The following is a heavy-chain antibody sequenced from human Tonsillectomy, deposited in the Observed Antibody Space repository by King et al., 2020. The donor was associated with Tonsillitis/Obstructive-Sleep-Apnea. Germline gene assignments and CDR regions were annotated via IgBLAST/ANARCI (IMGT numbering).Heavy chain of an antibody. CDR3: ARLDIAVVPAAMSDAFDI. Sequence: VQLQQWGAGLLKPSETLSVTCAVYGGSFSGYYWSWIRQPPGKGLEWSGEINHSGSTNYNPSLKSRVTISLDMSKNQFSLKLTSVTAADTAGYYVARLDIAVVPAAMSDAFDIWGQGTMVTVSS. D-gene: IGHD2-2*03. V-gene: IGHV4-34*01. J-gene: IGHJ3*02. CDR2: INHSGST. CDR1: GGSFSGYY.